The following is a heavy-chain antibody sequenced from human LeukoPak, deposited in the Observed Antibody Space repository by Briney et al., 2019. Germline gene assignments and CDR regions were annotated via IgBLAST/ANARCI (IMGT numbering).Heavy chain of an antibody. CDR1: GFTFSSYA. V-gene: IGHV3-23*01. Sequence: PGGSLRLSCAASGFTFSSYAKSWVRQAPGKGLEWVSAISGSGGSTYYADSVKGRFTISRDNSKNTLYLQMNSLRAEDTAVYYRAKDLDIVVVPAAIHGYFQHWGQGTLVTVSS. CDR2: ISGSGGST. D-gene: IGHD2-2*02. CDR3: AKDLDIVVVPAAIHGYFQH. J-gene: IGHJ1*01.